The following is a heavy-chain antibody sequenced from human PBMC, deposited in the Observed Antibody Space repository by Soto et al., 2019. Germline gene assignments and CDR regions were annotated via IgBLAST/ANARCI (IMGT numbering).Heavy chain of an antibody. CDR1: GGSISSGGYS. CDR3: ARQRYYDILTAFDY. J-gene: IGHJ4*02. V-gene: IGHV4-30-2*01. D-gene: IGHD3-9*01. CDR2: IYHSGST. Sequence: PSETLSLTCAVSGGSISSGGYSWSWIRQPPGKGLEWIGYIYHSGSTYYNPSLKSRVTISVDTSKNQFSLKLSSVTAADTAVYYCARQRYYDILTAFDYWGQGTLVTVSS.